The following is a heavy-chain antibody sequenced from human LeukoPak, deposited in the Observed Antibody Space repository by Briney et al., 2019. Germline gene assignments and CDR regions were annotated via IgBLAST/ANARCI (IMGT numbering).Heavy chain of an antibody. Sequence: GGSLRLSCAAPGFTFSIYSMNWVRQAPGKGLEWVSYISSSSRSIYYADSVKGRFTISRDNAKNSLYLQMNSLRGEDTAAYYCARGSGRYLATDGFDIWGQGTMVTVSS. D-gene: IGHD1-26*01. V-gene: IGHV3-48*01. CDR3: ARGSGRYLATDGFDI. CDR2: ISSSSRSI. CDR1: GFTFSIYS. J-gene: IGHJ3*02.